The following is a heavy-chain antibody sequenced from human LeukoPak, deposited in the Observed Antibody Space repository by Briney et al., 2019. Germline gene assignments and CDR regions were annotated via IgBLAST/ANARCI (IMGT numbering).Heavy chain of an antibody. Sequence: GGSLRLSCAASGFSFSNYGMHWVRQAPGKGLEWVSSISTSSSYIYYADAVKGRFTISRDNAKNSLYLQINSLRAEDTAVYYCARVGLDRRGYSGYEAFDYWGQGTLVTVSS. CDR1: GFSFSNYG. V-gene: IGHV3-21*01. D-gene: IGHD5-12*01. CDR2: ISTSSSYI. CDR3: ARVGLDRRGYSGYEAFDY. J-gene: IGHJ4*02.